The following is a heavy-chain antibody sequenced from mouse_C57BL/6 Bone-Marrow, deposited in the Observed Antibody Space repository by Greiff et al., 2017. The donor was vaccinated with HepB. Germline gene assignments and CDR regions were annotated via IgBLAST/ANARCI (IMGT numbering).Heavy chain of an antibody. D-gene: IGHD1-1*01. CDR1: GFTFSSYA. J-gene: IGHJ2*01. CDR3: AREGGSVFDY. V-gene: IGHV5-4*01. CDR2: ISDGGSYT. Sequence: EVKVEESGGGLVKPGGSLKLSCAASGFTFSSYAMSWVRQTPEKRLEWVATISDGGSYTYYPDNVKGRFTISRDNAKNNLYLQMSHLKSEDTAMYHCAREGGSVFDYWGQGTTLTVSS.